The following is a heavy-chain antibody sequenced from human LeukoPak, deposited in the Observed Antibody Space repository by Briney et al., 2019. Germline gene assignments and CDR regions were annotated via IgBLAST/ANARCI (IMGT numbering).Heavy chain of an antibody. J-gene: IGHJ4*02. Sequence: ASVKVSCKASGYTFTSYGISWVRQAPGQGLEWLGWISAYNDNTNYAQKFQGRVTMTTDTSTSTAYMELGSLRSDDTAVYYCARGITLIVVVSPTDGGAFDYWGQGTLVTASS. D-gene: IGHD3-22*01. CDR1: GYTFTSYG. V-gene: IGHV1-18*01. CDR2: ISAYNDNT. CDR3: ARGITLIVVVSPTDGGAFDY.